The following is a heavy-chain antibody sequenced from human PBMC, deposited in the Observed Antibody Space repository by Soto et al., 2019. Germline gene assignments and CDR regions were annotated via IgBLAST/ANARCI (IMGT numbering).Heavy chain of an antibody. Sequence: QVHLVQSGSEVKKPGSSVTVSCKASGGTFNTYTFSWVRQAPGQGLEWMGSILPIMGSVNYAHDFRGSLSITADPSTTTAYMELTSLTSHDTAIYYCATIPRYSYPTSDPLDNWGQGTLVTVSS. CDR2: ILPIMGSV. D-gene: IGHD2-15*01. CDR3: ATIPRYSYPTSDPLDN. CDR1: GGTFNTYT. V-gene: IGHV1-69*01. J-gene: IGHJ4*02.